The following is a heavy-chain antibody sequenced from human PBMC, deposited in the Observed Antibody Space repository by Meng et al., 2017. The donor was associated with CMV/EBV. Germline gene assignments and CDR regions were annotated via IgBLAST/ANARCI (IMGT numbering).Heavy chain of an antibody. CDR3: ATEIFGGWYSFDY. CDR2: FDPEDGET. Sequence: QVLLVRMWGEVKTPGASVTVSCKGSGYTLTELSMHWVRQAPGKGLEWMGGFDPEDGETIYAQKFQGRVTMTEDTSTDTAYMELSSLRSEDTAVYYCATEIFGGWYSFDYWGQGTLVTVSS. CDR1: GYTLTELS. J-gene: IGHJ4*02. V-gene: IGHV1-24*01. D-gene: IGHD6-19*01.